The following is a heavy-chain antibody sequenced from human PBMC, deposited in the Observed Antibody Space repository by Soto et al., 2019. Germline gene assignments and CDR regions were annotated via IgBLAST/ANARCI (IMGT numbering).Heavy chain of an antibody. Sequence: PGGSLRLSCSASGFTFSRFGMSWVRQAPGKGLEWVSSFSGSGADTYYADSLKGRFTISRDNSKNTLYLQMNSLRAEDTALYYCAGHGGYSYLGQGTLVTVSS. V-gene: IGHV3-23*01. D-gene: IGHD4-17*01. J-gene: IGHJ4*02. CDR1: GFTFSRFG. CDR3: AGHGGYSY. CDR2: FSGSGADT.